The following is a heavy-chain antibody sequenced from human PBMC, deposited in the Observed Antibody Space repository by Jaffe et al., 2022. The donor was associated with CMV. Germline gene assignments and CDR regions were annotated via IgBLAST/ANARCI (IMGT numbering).Heavy chain of an antibody. J-gene: IGHJ2*01. CDR1: GVPISSYY. D-gene: IGHD1-1*01. CDR2: IYPSGST. CDR3: ARLREDKWNNNPRYFDL. Sequence: QVQLQESGPGLVKPSETLSLTCTVSGVPISSYYWSWVRQPAGKGLEWIGRIYPSGSTNYNPSLKSQVIMSIDTPNNQFFLRLNSVTAADTAVYYCARLREDKWNNNPRYFDLWGRGTQVIVSS. V-gene: IGHV4-4*07.